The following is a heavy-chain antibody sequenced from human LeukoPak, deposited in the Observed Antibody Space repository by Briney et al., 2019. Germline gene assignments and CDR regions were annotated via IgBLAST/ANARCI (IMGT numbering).Heavy chain of an antibody. CDR3: ARELVSLGTGYFDL. J-gene: IGHJ2*01. V-gene: IGHV3-23*01. Sequence: GGSLRLSCEASGFTFGTYGTTWVRQAPGKGLEWVSGITGSSTWTYYADSVRGRFTISRDNSKNTLHLQMNNLTADDTAIYYCARELVSLGTGYFDLWGRGTLVTVSS. D-gene: IGHD7-27*01. CDR2: ITGSSTWT. CDR1: GFTFGTYG.